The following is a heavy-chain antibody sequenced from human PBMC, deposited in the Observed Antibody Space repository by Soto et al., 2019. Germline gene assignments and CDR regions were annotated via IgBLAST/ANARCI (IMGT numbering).Heavy chain of an antibody. J-gene: IGHJ6*02. V-gene: IGHV4-31*03. D-gene: IGHD1-26*01. CDR1: GGSISSGGHY. CDR3: ASGTEVSPSWDV. Sequence: QVQLQESGPGLVKPSQTLSLTCTVSGGSISSGGHYWSWIRQHPGKGLEWIGYIYYSGSTYYNPSLKSRVTISVDTSKNQFSLKLSSVTAADTAVYYCASGTEVSPSWDVWGQGTTVTVSS. CDR2: IYYSGST.